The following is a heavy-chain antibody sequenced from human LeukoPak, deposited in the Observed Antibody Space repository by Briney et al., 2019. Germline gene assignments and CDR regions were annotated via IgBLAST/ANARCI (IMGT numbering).Heavy chain of an antibody. CDR3: ARVRYYYDSSGYYHDY. CDR1: GGSISSGDYY. CDR2: IYYSGST. D-gene: IGHD3-22*01. V-gene: IGHV4-30-4*01. J-gene: IGHJ4*02. Sequence: SETLSLTCTVSGGSISSGDYYWSWIRQPPGKGLEWIGYIYYSGSTYYNPSLKSRVTISVDTSKNQFSLKLSSVTAADTAVYYCARVRYYYDSSGYYHDYWGQGTLVTVSS.